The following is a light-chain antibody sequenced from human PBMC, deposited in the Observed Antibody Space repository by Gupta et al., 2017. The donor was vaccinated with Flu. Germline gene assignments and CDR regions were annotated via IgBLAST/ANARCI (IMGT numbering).Light chain of an antibody. CDR2: GSA. V-gene: IGKV1-39*01. Sequence: PSSLSASVGDTVTITCRASRNIDSSLNWFQQKPGKAPKLLFYGSAPLETGVPPRFRNGGSVTHFTLTITSLQPDDFATYFCQQTDSSTWSFGQGTKV. CDR1: RNIDSS. J-gene: IGKJ1*01. CDR3: QQTDSSTWS.